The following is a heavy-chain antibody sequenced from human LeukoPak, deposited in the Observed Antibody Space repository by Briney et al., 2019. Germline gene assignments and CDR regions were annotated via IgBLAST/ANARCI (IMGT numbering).Heavy chain of an antibody. D-gene: IGHD2-2*01. V-gene: IGHV4-4*07. J-gene: IGHJ4*02. CDR1: GGSISSYY. CDR3: ARGPRYSLVCSTSCYAFDY. Sequence: KPSETLSLTCTVSGGSISSYYWSWIRQPAGKGLEWIGRIYTSGSTNYNPSLKSRVTMSVDTSKNQFSLKLSSVTAADTAVYYCARGPRYSLVCSTSCYAFDYWGQGTLVTVSS. CDR2: IYTSGST.